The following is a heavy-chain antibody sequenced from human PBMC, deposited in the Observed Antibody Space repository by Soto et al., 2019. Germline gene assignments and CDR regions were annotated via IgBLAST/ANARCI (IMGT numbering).Heavy chain of an antibody. CDR2: LYDVDGT. J-gene: IGHJ3*01. V-gene: IGHV3-53*01. CDR1: GLTVSGKKY. CDR3: ASWHEREHAYDV. D-gene: IGHD1-1*01. Sequence: DVQLVGSGGGLIQPGESLRLSCAAFGLTVSGKKYVAWVRLAPGKGLEWISALYDVDGTYYADSVKGRFTTSTDSSKTTVYLQMNGLRPDDTAVYYCASWHEREHAYDVWGRGTTVTVSS.